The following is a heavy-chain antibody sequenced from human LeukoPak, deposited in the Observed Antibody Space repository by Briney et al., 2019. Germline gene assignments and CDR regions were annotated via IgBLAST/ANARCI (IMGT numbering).Heavy chain of an antibody. CDR2: IYYSGST. D-gene: IGHD6-19*01. Sequence: PSETLSLTCTVSGGSISSYYWSWIRQPPGKGLEWTGYIYYSGSTNYNPSLKSRVTISVDTSKNQFSLKLSSVTAADTAVYYCARVPVAGILPDYWGQGTLVTVSS. CDR1: GGSISSYY. J-gene: IGHJ4*02. CDR3: ARVPVAGILPDY. V-gene: IGHV4-59*01.